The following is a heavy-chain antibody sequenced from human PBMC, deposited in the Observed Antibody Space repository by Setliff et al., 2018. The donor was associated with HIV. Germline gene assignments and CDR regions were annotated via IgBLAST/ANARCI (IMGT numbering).Heavy chain of an antibody. Sequence: PSETLSLTCTASGGSMSSFYWSWIRQSPEKGLEWIGYIYYSGTTNYNPALESRVTIAVDTSKNQFSLRLTSVTSADTAVYYCAILDSTLTPSTYYMAVWGTGTTVTVSS. V-gene: IGHV4-59*01. D-gene: IGHD1-1*01. CDR2: IYYSGTT. CDR3: AILDSTLTPSTYYMAV. J-gene: IGHJ6*03. CDR1: GGSMSSFY.